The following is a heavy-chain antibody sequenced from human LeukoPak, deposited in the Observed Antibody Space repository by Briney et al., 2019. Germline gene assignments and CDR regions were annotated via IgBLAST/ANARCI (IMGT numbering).Heavy chain of an antibody. CDR2: ISAYNGNT. CDR3: ARDRTYYYDSSGYPPDY. CDR1: GYTFTSYG. Sequence: ASVKVSCKASGYTFTSYGISWVRQAPGQGLEWMGWISAYNGNTNYAQKLQGRVTMTTDTSTSTAYMELRSLRSDDTAVYYCARDRTYYYDSSGYPPDYWGQGTLVTVSS. J-gene: IGHJ4*02. D-gene: IGHD3-22*01. V-gene: IGHV1-18*01.